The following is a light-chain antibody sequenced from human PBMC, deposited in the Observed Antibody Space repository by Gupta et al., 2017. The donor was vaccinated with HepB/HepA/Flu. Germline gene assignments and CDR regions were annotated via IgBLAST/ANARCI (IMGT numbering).Light chain of an antibody. CDR1: QGLSSN. CDR2: VAS. J-gene: IGKJ1*01. CDR3: QQSHTYPRT. Sequence: AIRMTQSPSSFSASAGDRVSITCRASQGLSSNLAWYQQKPGKAPKLLIYVASTLQSGVPSRFSGSGSGTDFTLTISSLQPEDFATYYCQQSHTYPRTFGQGTRVEIK. V-gene: IGKV1-8*01.